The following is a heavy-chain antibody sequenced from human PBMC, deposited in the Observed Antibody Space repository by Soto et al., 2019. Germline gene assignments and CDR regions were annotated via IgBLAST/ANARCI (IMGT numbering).Heavy chain of an antibody. D-gene: IGHD1-26*01. Sequence: QVQLVQSGAEVKKPGSSVKVSCKASGGTFSSYAISWVRQAPGQGLEWMGGIIPIFGTANYAQKFQGRVTSTADESTSTAYMELSSLRSEDTAVYYCARVPLSVGGSYVFDYWGQGTLVTVSS. CDR2: IIPIFGTA. J-gene: IGHJ4*02. CDR1: GGTFSSYA. CDR3: ARVPLSVGGSYVFDY. V-gene: IGHV1-69*12.